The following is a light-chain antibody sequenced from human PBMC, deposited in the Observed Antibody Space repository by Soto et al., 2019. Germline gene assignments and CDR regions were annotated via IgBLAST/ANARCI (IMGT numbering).Light chain of an antibody. CDR1: QSLVRSDGNAY. CDR2: KVS. V-gene: IGKV2-24*01. CDR3: MQAAQMRT. J-gene: IGKJ5*01. Sequence: IVMTQTPLSSPISLGQPVSISCKSSQSLVRSDGNAYLNWLHQRPGQPPRLLIYKVSHRFSGVPDRFSGSGAGTDFTLHISRVEAEDVGIYFCMQAAQMRTCGQGTRLEIK.